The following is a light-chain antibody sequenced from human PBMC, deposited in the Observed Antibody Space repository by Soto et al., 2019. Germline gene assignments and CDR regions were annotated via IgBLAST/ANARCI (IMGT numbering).Light chain of an antibody. J-gene: IGKJ5*01. CDR2: GAS. V-gene: IGKV3-20*01. Sequence: PGERATLSCRASQSVSSSLAWYQKKPGQAPRLLIYGASSRATGIPDRFSGSGSGTDFTLTISRLEPEDFAVYYCQQFNSSPLMYTFGQGTRLEIK. CDR3: QQFNSSPLMYT. CDR1: QSVSSS.